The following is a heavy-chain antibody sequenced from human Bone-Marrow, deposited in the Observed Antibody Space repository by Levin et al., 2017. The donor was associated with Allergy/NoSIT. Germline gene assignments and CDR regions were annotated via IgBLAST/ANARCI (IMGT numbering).Heavy chain of an antibody. CDR2: INHSGST. CDR3: ARGAVAGPRALRFDP. CDR1: GGSFSGYY. J-gene: IGHJ5*02. Sequence: SETLSLTCAVYGGSFSGYYWSWIRQPPGKGLEWIGEINHSGSTNYNPSLKSRVTISVDTSKNQFSLKLSSVTAADTAVYYCARGAVAGPRALRFDPWGQGTLVTVSS. D-gene: IGHD6-19*01. V-gene: IGHV4-34*01.